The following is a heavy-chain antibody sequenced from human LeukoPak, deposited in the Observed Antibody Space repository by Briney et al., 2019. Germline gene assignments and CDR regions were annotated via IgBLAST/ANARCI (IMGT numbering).Heavy chain of an antibody. CDR3: ARPRRYSGSWYVFDP. Sequence: PGGSLRLSCAASGFTFSDYYMSWIRQAPGKGLEWVSYISSSSSYTNYADSVKGRFTISRDNAKNSLHLQMNSLRAEDTAVYYCARPRRYSGSWYVFDPWGQGTLVTVSS. CDR1: GFTFSDYY. J-gene: IGHJ5*02. CDR2: ISSSSSYT. D-gene: IGHD6-13*01. V-gene: IGHV3-11*03.